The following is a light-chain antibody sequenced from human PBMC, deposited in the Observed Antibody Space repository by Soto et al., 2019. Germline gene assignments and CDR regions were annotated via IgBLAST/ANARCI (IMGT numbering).Light chain of an antibody. CDR3: QQYDSSRT. J-gene: IGKJ1*01. Sequence: EIVLTQSPGTLSLSPGERVTLSCRASQSVDSRFLAWYQQKPGQAPRLLVYGASIRATGIPDRFSGSGSGTHFPLSIRRLEPEDFAVYYCQQYDSSRTFGQGPKVEMK. CDR2: GAS. CDR1: QSVDSRF. V-gene: IGKV3-20*01.